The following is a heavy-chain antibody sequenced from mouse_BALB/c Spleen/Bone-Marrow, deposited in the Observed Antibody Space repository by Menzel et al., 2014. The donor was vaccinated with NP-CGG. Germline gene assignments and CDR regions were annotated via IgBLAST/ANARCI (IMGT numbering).Heavy chain of an antibody. CDR1: GFDFSRYW. V-gene: IGHV4-1*02. J-gene: IGHJ2*01. CDR3: ARPDYCGYLNY. D-gene: IGHD1-1*01. CDR2: INPDSRTI. Sequence: EVQRVESGGGLVQPGGSLKLSCAASGFDFSRYWMSWVRQAPGKGLEWIGEINPDSRTINYSPPLKDKFIISRDNAKKTLYLRLNKMRSEDTALYYCARPDYCGYLNYWGQGTTLTISS.